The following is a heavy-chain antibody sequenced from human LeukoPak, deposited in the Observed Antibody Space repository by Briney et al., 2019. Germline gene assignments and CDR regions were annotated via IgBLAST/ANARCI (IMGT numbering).Heavy chain of an antibody. V-gene: IGHV1-18*01. Sequence: ASVKVSCKASGYTFTSYGISWVRQAPGQGPEWRGRISAYNGNTNYAQKLQGRVTMTTDTSTSTAYMELRSLRSDDTAVYYCARDLRITMVRGATPYNWFDPWGQGTLVTVSS. CDR2: ISAYNGNT. J-gene: IGHJ5*02. CDR1: GYTFTSYG. CDR3: ARDLRITMVRGATPYNWFDP. D-gene: IGHD3-10*01.